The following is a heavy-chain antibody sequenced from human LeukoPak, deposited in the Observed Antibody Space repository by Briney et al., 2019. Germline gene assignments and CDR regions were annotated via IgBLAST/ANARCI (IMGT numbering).Heavy chain of an antibody. D-gene: IGHD3-22*01. CDR2: IYTSGST. CDR1: GGSISSSSYY. Sequence: SETLSLTCTVSGGSISSSSYYWSWIRQPAGKGLEWIGRIYTSGSTNCNPSLKSRVTISVDTSKNQFSLKLSSVTAADTAVYYCARGSGGGYYDRDDYWGQGTLVTVSS. J-gene: IGHJ4*02. V-gene: IGHV4-61*02. CDR3: ARGSGGGYYDRDDY.